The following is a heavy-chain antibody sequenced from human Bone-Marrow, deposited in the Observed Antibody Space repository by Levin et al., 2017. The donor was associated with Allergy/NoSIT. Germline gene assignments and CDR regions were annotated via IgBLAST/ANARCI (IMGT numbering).Heavy chain of an antibody. CDR3: ARDTTYGSPGDY. D-gene: IGHD3-10*01. J-gene: IGHJ4*02. Sequence: GGSLRLSCAASGFTFSSYGMHWVRQAPGKGLEWLAVISSQGSNQYYADSVKGRLTISRANSKNTLYLQMTSLGAEDTAFYYCARDTTYGSPGDYWGQGNLVTVSS. V-gene: IGHV3-30*03. CDR1: GFTFSSYG. CDR2: ISSQGSNQ.